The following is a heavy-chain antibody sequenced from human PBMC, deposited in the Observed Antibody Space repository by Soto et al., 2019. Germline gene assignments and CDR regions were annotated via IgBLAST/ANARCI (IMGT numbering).Heavy chain of an antibody. CDR3: ARVERGTATTVVDAFDI. D-gene: IGHD1-1*01. V-gene: IGHV4-34*01. Sequence: QVQLQQWGAGLLKPSETLSLTCAVYGGSVSSGSYYWSWIRQPPGKGLEWIGEMSHSGGTHFNPSLMSRVTISVDTSKNQFSLKMSFGTAADTALYYCARVERGTATTVVDAFDIWGPWTMVTVSS. CDR2: MSHSGGT. J-gene: IGHJ3*02. CDR1: GGSVSSGSYY.